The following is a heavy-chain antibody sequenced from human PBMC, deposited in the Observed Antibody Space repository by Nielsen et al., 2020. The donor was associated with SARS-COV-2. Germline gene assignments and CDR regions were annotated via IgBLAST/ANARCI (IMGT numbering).Heavy chain of an antibody. CDR2: IIPIFGTA. D-gene: IGHD2-15*01. J-gene: IGHJ4*02. CDR3: ARGGYCSGGSCYDY. V-gene: IGHV1-69*13. CDR1: GGTFRRYA. Sequence: SVKVSCKASGGTFRRYAISWVRQAPGQGLEWMGGIIPIFGTANYAQKFQGRVTITADESTSTAYMELSSLRSEDTAVYYCARGGYCSGGSCYDYWGQGTLVTVSS.